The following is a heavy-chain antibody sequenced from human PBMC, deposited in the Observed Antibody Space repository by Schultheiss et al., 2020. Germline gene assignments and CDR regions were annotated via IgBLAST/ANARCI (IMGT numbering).Heavy chain of an antibody. D-gene: IGHD6-19*01. CDR1: GFTFSAYA. CDR3: AKHRGYSSGWRDY. Sequence: GGSLRLSCAASGFTFSAYAMNWVRQAPGKGLEWVSTITSAADTYFAGSVKGRFTISRDNSKNTLDLQMNSLRAEDTAVYFCAKHRGYSSGWRDYWGQGSLVTVSS. CDR2: ITSAADT. V-gene: IGHV3-23*01. J-gene: IGHJ4*02.